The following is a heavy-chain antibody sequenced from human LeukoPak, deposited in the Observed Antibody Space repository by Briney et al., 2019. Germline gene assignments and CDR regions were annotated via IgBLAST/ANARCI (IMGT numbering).Heavy chain of an antibody. CDR3: AKRGSSRSGWYDWFDP. CDR2: ISAYNGNT. J-gene: IGHJ5*02. V-gene: IGHV1-18*01. D-gene: IGHD6-19*01. Sequence: ASVKVSCKASGYTFTSYGISWVRQAPGQGLEWMGWISAYNGNTNYAQKLQGRVTMTTDTSTSTAYMELRSLRSDDTAVYYCAKRGSSRSGWYDWFDPWGQGTLVTVSS. CDR1: GYTFTSYG.